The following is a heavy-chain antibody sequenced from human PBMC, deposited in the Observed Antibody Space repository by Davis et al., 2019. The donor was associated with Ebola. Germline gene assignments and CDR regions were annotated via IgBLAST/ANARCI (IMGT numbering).Heavy chain of an antibody. J-gene: IGHJ6*02. D-gene: IGHD6-6*01. Sequence: ASVKVSCTASGYTFTSYAMHWVRQAPGQRLEWMGWINAGNGNTKYSQKFQGRVTITRDTSASTAYMELSSLRSEDTAVYYCAREGQLWPLVWYGMDVWGQGTTVTVSS. CDR2: INAGNGNT. CDR1: GYTFTSYA. V-gene: IGHV1-3*01. CDR3: AREGQLWPLVWYGMDV.